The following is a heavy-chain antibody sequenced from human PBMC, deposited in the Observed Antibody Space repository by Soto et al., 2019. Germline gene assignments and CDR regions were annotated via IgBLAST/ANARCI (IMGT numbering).Heavy chain of an antibody. J-gene: IGHJ4*02. D-gene: IGHD6-13*01. CDR2: IYWDDDK. V-gene: IGHV2-5*02. CDR3: AHVYWAASGTRYYFDH. CDR1: GFSFITGAVG. Sequence: QITLTESGPTLVKPTQTHTLTCTFSGFSFITGAVGVGWIRQPPGKALVFLALIYWDDDKRYRPSLKNKITIIKDTSRNHVVLTMTDLDPEATATYYCAHVYWAASGTRYYFDHWGQGTLVTVSS.